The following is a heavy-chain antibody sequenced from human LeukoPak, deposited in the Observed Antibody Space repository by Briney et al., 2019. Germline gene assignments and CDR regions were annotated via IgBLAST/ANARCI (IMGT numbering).Heavy chain of an antibody. D-gene: IGHD3-16*02. Sequence: ASVKVSCKTSGYTFTGYYIQWVRPAPEQGLEWVGYINPTSGGTNYAQEFQGRVTMTRDTSISTAYMELSRLTSDDTAVYYCARGEMITFGGVIVISTFDIWGQGTMVTVS. V-gene: IGHV1-2*02. CDR3: ARGEMITFGGVIVISTFDI. CDR2: INPTSGGT. CDR1: GYTFTGYY. J-gene: IGHJ3*02.